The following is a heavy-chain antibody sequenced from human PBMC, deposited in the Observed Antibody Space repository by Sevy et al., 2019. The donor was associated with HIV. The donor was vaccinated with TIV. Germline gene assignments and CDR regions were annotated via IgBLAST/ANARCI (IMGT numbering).Heavy chain of an antibody. CDR2: INPNSGGT. V-gene: IGHV1-2*06. J-gene: IGHJ6*02. CDR3: ARVPSLTGTTYYYYGMDV. Sequence: ASVKVSCKASGYTFTGYYMHWVRQAPGQGLEWMGRINPNSGGTNYAQKFQGRVTMTRDTSFSTAYMELSRLRSDDTAVYYCARVPSLTGTTYYYYGMDVWGQGTTVTVSS. CDR1: GYTFTGYY. D-gene: IGHD1-7*01.